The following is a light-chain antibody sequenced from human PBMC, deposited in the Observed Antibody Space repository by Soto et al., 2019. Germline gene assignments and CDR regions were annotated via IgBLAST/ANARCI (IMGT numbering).Light chain of an antibody. J-gene: IGKJ2*01. CDR3: QQYGSSPPYT. V-gene: IGKV3-20*01. Sequence: EIVLTQSPGTLSLSPGERATLSCRASQSVSSNYLAWYQQKPGQAPRLLIYGASTRASDIPDRFSGSGSGTDFTLTNSRLEPEDFAVYYCQQYGSSPPYTFGQGTKLEIK. CDR1: QSVSSNY. CDR2: GAS.